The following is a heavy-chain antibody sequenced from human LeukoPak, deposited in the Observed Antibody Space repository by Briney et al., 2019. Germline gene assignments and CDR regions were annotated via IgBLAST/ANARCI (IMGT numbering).Heavy chain of an antibody. CDR2: IGAGTGAVT. J-gene: IGHJ4*02. V-gene: IGHV3-23*01. CDR1: GFTFSNYA. D-gene: IGHD6-19*01. Sequence: GGSLRLSCAASGFTFSNYAMRWVRQAPGKGLEWVSAIGAGTGAVTIYADSVKGRFTISRDNSKNTLYLQMNSLRAEDTAVYYCAKDEGSGWLLFDYWGQGTLVTVSS. CDR3: AKDEGSGWLLFDY.